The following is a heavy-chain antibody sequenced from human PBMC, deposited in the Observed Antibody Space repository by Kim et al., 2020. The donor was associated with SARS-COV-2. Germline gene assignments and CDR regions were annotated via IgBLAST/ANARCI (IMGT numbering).Heavy chain of an antibody. J-gene: IGHJ5*02. Sequence: ASVKVSCKASGYTFTSYDINWVRQATGQGLEWMGWMNPNSGNTGYAQKFQGRVTMTRNTSISTAYMELSSLRSEDTAVYYCARVLTSYSYGLRPNWFDPWGQGTLVTVSS. V-gene: IGHV1-8*01. D-gene: IGHD5-18*01. CDR3: ARVLTSYSYGLRPNWFDP. CDR1: GYTFTSYD. CDR2: MNPNSGNT.